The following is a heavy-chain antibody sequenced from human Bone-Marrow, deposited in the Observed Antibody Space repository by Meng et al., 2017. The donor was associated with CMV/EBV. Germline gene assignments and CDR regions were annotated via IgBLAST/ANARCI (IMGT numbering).Heavy chain of an antibody. J-gene: IGHJ3*02. Sequence: SGPTLVKPTQTFTLTCTFSGFSLSTSGMCVSWVRQPPGKALEWLALIDWDDDKYYSKSLKTRLTISKDTSKNQVVLTMTNMDPVDTARYYCARTAQWSYDAFDIWGQGTMVTVSS. CDR3: ARTAQWSYDAFDI. V-gene: IGHV2-70*20. D-gene: IGHD2-15*01. CDR1: GFSLSTSGMC. CDR2: IDWDDDK.